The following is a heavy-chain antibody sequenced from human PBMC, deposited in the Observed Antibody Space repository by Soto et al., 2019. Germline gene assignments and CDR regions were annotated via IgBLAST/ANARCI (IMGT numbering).Heavy chain of an antibody. CDR1: GFTFGNAW. CDR2: VKSNSDGGTT. J-gene: IGHJ6*03. CDR3: NTCSRGNCYGPVDA. D-gene: IGHD2-15*01. V-gene: IGHV3-15*01. Sequence: EVQLVESGGGLVKPGGSLRLSCAASGFTFGNAWMSWVRQAPWKGLEWVGRVKSNSDGGTTDYAAPVKGRFTISRDDSKNTLYLQMNSLEIEDTAIYYCNTCSRGNCYGPVDAWGKGAAVTVSS.